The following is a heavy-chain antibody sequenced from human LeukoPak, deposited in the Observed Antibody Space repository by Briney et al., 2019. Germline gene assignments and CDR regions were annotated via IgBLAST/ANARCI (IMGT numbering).Heavy chain of an antibody. D-gene: IGHD5-24*01. V-gene: IGHV3-21*01. J-gene: IGHJ4*02. CDR2: ISSSSSYI. CDR1: GFTFSSYS. CDR3: ARVPRDGYNLDY. Sequence: GGSLRLSCAASGFTFSSYSMNWVRQAPGNGLEWVSSISSSSSYIYYADSVKGRFTISRDNAKNSLYLQMNSLRAEDTAVYYCARVPRDGYNLDYWGQGTLVTVSS.